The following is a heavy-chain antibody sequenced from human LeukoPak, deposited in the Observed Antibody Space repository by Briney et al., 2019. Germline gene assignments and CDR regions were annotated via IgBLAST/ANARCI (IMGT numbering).Heavy chain of an antibody. D-gene: IGHD6-19*01. J-gene: IGHJ3*02. V-gene: IGHV3-23*01. CDR2: ISGSGGST. CDR1: GFTFSSYA. Sequence: GGSLRLSCAASGFTFSSYAMSWVRQAPGKGLEWVSAISGSGGSTYYADSVKGRFTISRDNAKNSLYLQMNSLRAEDTAVYYCARGQIAVAVGGAFDIWGQGTMVTVSS. CDR3: ARGQIAVAVGGAFDI.